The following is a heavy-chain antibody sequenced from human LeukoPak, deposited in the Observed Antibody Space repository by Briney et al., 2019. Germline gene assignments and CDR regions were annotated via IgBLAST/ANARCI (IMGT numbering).Heavy chain of an antibody. D-gene: IGHD3-16*01. Sequence: GGSLRLSCAASGFTVSSNYMSWVRQAPGKGLEWVSVIYSGGSTYYADSVKGRFTISRDNSKNTLYLQMNSQRAEDTAVYYCARDGGLYYYYYGMDVWGQGTTVTVSS. CDR2: IYSGGST. CDR1: GFTVSSNY. CDR3: ARDGGLYYYYYGMDV. J-gene: IGHJ6*02. V-gene: IGHV3-53*01.